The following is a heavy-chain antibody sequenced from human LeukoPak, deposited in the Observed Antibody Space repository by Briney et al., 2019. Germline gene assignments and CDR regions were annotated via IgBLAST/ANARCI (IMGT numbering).Heavy chain of an antibody. CDR2: IYPDDSDT. V-gene: IGHV5-51*01. CDR1: GYNFTNYW. CDR3: ATSKYNWNDVFDY. Sequence: GESLKISCLGSGYNFTNYWIGWVRQMPGKGLEWMGIIYPDDSDTKYSPSFQGQATISVDKSISTAYLQWSSLKTSDTAIYYCATSKYNWNDVFDYWGQGTLATVSS. D-gene: IGHD1-1*01. J-gene: IGHJ4*02.